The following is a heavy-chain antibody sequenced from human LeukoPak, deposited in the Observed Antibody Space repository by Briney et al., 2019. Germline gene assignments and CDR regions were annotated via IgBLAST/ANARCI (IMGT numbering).Heavy chain of an antibody. CDR1: GFTVSSNS. J-gene: IGHJ4*02. V-gene: IGHV3-23*01. D-gene: IGHD3-10*01. CDR3: AKDRGTMVRGVSSY. Sequence: GGSLRLSCTVSGFTVSSNSMSWVRQAPGKGLEWVSAISGSGGSTYYADSVKGRFTISRDNSKNTLYLQMNSLRAEDTAVYYCAKDRGTMVRGVSSYWGQGTLVTVSS. CDR2: ISGSGGST.